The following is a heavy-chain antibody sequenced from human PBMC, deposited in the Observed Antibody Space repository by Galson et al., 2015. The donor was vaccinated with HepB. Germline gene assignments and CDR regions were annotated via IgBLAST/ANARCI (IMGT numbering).Heavy chain of an antibody. D-gene: IGHD3-22*01. J-gene: IGHJ4*02. CDR2: ISYDGSNK. CDR3: ARDWSRGSGYYPDY. V-gene: IGHV3-30*14. Sequence: SLRLSCAASGFTFSSYAMHWVRQAPGKGLEWVAVISYDGSNKYYADSVKGRFTISRDNSKNTLYLQMNSLRAEDTAVYYCARDWSRGSGYYPDYWGQGTLVTVSS. CDR1: GFTFSSYA.